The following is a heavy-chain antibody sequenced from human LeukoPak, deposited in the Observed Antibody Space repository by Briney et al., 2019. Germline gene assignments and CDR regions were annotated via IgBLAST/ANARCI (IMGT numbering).Heavy chain of an antibody. CDR2: ISSSSSYI. J-gene: IGHJ5*02. CDR1: GFTFSSYS. D-gene: IGHD1-20*01. V-gene: IGHV3-21*01. Sequence: GGSLRLSCAASGFTFSSYSMNWVRQAPGKGLEWVSSISSSSSYIYYADSVKGRFTISRDNAKNSLYLQMNSLRAEDTAVYYCARDLEKNNWNDGRRHWFAPWGQGTLVTVSS. CDR3: ARDLEKNNWNDGRRHWFAP.